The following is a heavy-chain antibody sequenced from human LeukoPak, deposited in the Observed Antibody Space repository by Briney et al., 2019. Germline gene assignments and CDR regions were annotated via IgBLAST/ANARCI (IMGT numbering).Heavy chain of an antibody. CDR3: ARALRRSKRDYYGSGSYPFFDY. Sequence: PWETLSLTCTVSGVSISNYYWNWIRQPPGKGLEWIGYIYYTGSTNYNPSLKSRVTMSVDTSKNQFSLNLKSVTPEDTAVYYCARALRRSKRDYYGSGSYPFFDYWGQGTLVTVSS. V-gene: IGHV4-59*01. D-gene: IGHD3-10*01. CDR1: GVSISNYY. J-gene: IGHJ4*02. CDR2: IYYTGST.